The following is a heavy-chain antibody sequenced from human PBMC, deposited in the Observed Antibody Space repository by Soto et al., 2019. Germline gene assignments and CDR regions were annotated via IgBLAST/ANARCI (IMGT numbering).Heavy chain of an antibody. CDR2: IIPIFGTA. D-gene: IGHD3-22*01. CDR3: ARDSSGYPFDY. J-gene: IGHJ4*02. Sequence: ASVKVSCKASRGTFSSYAISWLRQAPGQGLEWMGGIIPIFGTANYAQKFQGRVTITADESTSTAYMELSSLRSEDTAVYYCARDSSGYPFDYWGQGTLVTVSS. CDR1: RGTFSSYA. V-gene: IGHV1-69*13.